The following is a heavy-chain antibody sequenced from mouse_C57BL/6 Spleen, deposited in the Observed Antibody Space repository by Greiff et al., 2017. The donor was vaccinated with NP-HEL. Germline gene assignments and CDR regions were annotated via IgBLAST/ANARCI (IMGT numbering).Heavy chain of an antibody. CDR2: IRSKSNNYAT. D-gene: IGHD4-1*01. J-gene: IGHJ1*03. CDR3: VRTGTRYFDV. V-gene: IGHV10-1*01. Sequence: EVKLMESGGGLVQPKGSLKLSCAASGFSFNTYAMNWVRQAPGKGLEWVARIRSKSNNYATYYADSVKDRFTISRDDSESMLYLQMNNLKTEDTAIYYCVRTGTRYFDVWGTGTTVTVSS. CDR1: GFSFNTYA.